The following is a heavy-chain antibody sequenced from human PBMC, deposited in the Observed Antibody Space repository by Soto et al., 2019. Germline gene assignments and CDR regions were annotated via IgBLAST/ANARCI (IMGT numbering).Heavy chain of an antibody. CDR1: GGSFSGYY. D-gene: IGHD2-15*01. CDR2: INHSGST. Sequence: SETLSLTCAVYGGSFSGYYWSRIRQPPGKGLEWIGEINHSGSTNYNPSLKSRVTISVDTSKNQFSLKLSSVTAADTAVYYCASEKHGYCSGGSCYSGVRYYYYMDVWGKGTTVTVSS. V-gene: IGHV4-34*01. J-gene: IGHJ6*03. CDR3: ASEKHGYCSGGSCYSGVRYYYYMDV.